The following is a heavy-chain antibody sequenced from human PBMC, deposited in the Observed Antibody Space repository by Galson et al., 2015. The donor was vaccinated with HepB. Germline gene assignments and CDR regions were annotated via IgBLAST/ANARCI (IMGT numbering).Heavy chain of an antibody. CDR3: AHGDGDYYHYSTPFYLDY. D-gene: IGHD2/OR15-2a*01. CDR2: IYWDDDK. CDR1: GFSLSTTGVG. Sequence: PALVKPTQTLTLTCTFSGFSLSTTGVGVGWIRQPPGKALEWLALIYWDDDKRYNPYLKSRLAITKDTSKNQVVLTMATMDPVDTATYYCAHGDGDYYHYSTPFYLDYWGQGILVTVSS. V-gene: IGHV2-5*02. J-gene: IGHJ4*02.